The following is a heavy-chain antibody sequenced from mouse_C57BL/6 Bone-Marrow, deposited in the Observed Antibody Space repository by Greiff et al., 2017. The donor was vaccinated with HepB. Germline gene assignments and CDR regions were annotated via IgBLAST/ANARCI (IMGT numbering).Heavy chain of an antibody. Sequence: QVQLQQSGAELVKPGASVKLSCKASGYTFTSYWMQWVKQRPGQGLEWIGEIDPSDSYTNYNQKFKGKATLTVDTSSSTAYMQLSSLTSEDSAVYYCAREIGYGSSSFAYWGQGTLVTVSA. CDR2: IDPSDSYT. CDR3: AREIGYGSSSFAY. D-gene: IGHD1-1*01. CDR1: GYTFTSYW. V-gene: IGHV1-50*01. J-gene: IGHJ3*01.